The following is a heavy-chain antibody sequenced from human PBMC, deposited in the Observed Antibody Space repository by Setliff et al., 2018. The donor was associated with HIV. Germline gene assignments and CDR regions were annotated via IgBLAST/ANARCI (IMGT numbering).Heavy chain of an antibody. CDR1: GFTFSSYG. Sequence: PGGSLRLSCAASGFTFSSYGMHWVRQAPGKGLEWVTFIRYDGSDKYYADSVKGRFTISRDNSKNTLYLQMNSLRVEDTAIYYCARSRSTRDAFDIWGQGTMVTVSS. CDR3: ARSRSTRDAFDI. J-gene: IGHJ3*02. D-gene: IGHD1-1*01. CDR2: IRYDGSDK. V-gene: IGHV3-30*02.